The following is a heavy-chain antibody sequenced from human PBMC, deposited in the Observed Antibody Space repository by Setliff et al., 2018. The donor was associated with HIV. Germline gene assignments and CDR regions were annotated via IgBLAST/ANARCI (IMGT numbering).Heavy chain of an antibody. V-gene: IGHV3-64*04. CDR1: GFTFSSYA. CDR3: ARGYTSSWFLSK. J-gene: IGHJ4*02. D-gene: IGHD6-13*01. Sequence: PGGSLRLSCSASGFTFSSYAMHWVRQAPGKGLEYVSAISSNGGSTYYADSVKGRFTISRDNAKNSLSLQMSSLRVEDTAVYYCARGYTSSWFLSKWGQGTLVTVSS. CDR2: ISSNGGST.